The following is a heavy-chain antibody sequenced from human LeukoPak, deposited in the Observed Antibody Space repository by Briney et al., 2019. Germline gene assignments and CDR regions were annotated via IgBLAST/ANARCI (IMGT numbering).Heavy chain of an antibody. Sequence: PRASVKVSCKASGGTFSSYAISWVRQAPGQGLEWMGGIIPIFGTANYAQKFQGRVTITADESTSTAYMELSSLRSEDTAVYYCARAAGGAARPTYFDYWGRGTLVTVSS. V-gene: IGHV1-69*01. CDR2: IIPIFGTA. J-gene: IGHJ4*02. D-gene: IGHD6-6*01. CDR3: ARAAGGAARPTYFDY. CDR1: GGTFSSYA.